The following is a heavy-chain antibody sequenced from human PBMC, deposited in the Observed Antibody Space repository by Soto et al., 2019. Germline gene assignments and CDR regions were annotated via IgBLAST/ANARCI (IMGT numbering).Heavy chain of an antibody. D-gene: IGHD1-7*01. V-gene: IGHV6-1*01. CDR2: TYYRSRWYN. J-gene: IGHJ6*03. CDR3: AGTTSHQWYYMDV. Sequence: SQPLSLTCAISGDSVSSNSAAWNWIRLSPSRGLEWLARTYYRSRWYNDYAVFVRSRITVNPDTSKNQFSLQLTSVTPEDTAVYYCAGTTSHQWYYMDVWGKGTTVTVSS. CDR1: GDSVSSNSAA.